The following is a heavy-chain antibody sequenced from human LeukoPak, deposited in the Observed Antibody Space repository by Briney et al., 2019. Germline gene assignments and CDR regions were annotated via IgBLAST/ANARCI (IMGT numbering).Heavy chain of an antibody. CDR3: AKCRDIVAPFDY. CDR1: GGTFSSYA. V-gene: IGHV1-69*05. Sequence: EASVKVSCKASGGTFSSYAISWVRQAPGQGLEWMGGIIPIFGTANYAQKFQGRVTITTDESTSTAYMELSSLRAEDTAVYYCAKCRDIVAPFDYWGQGTLVTVSS. D-gene: IGHD5-12*01. J-gene: IGHJ4*02. CDR2: IIPIFGTA.